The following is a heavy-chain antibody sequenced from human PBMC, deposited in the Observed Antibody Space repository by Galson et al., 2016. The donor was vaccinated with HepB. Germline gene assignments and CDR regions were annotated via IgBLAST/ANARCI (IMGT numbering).Heavy chain of an antibody. J-gene: IGHJ5*02. CDR1: GGSFSGSY. CDR2: IYHSGTA. V-gene: IGHV4-34*01. D-gene: IGHD4-11*01. Sequence: SETLSLTCAVYGGSFSGSYWSWPRQSPGKGLEWIGEIYHSGTANYNPSLKSRVTMLVATSKSQFSLKLRSVTAADTAVYYCAGQPVSYSNNNWFDPWGQGTLVTVSS. CDR3: AGQPVSYSNNNWFDP.